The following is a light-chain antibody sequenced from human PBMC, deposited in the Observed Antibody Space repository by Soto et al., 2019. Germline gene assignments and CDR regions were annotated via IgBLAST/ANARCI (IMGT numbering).Light chain of an antibody. CDR2: DAS. V-gene: IGKV3-11*01. Sequence: EIVLTQPPATLSLSPGERATLSCRVSQSVGSSLAWYQQKPGQAPRLLIYDASNRATGVPARFSGSGSGTDFTLTINSLEPEDVAVYYCQQRQNLFTFGGGTKVDIK. J-gene: IGKJ4*01. CDR3: QQRQNLFT. CDR1: QSVGSS.